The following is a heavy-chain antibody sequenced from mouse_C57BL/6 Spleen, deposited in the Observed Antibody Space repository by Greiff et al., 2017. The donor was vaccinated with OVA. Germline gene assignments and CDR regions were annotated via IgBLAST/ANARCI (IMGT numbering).Heavy chain of an antibody. CDR3: ARGEDYYGSSYVWYFDV. CDR1: GYTFTSYG. D-gene: IGHD1-1*01. CDR2: IYPRSGNT. Sequence: QVQLQQSGAELARPGASVKLSCKASGYTFTSYGISWVKQRTGQGLEWIGEIYPRSGNTYYNEKFKGKATLTADKSSSTAYMELRSLTSEDSAVYFCARGEDYYGSSYVWYFDVWGTGTTVTVSS. J-gene: IGHJ1*03. V-gene: IGHV1-81*01.